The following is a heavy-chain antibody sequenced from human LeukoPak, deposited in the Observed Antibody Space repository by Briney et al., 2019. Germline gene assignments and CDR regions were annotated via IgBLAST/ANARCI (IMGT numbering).Heavy chain of an antibody. J-gene: IGHJ5*02. CDR1: GFTFRSYG. D-gene: IGHD2-8*01. CDR2: MSGSGGST. V-gene: IGHV3-23*01. Sequence: GGTLRLSCAASGFTFRSYGMSWVRQAPGKGLEWVSGMSGSGGSTYYADSVKGRFTISRDNSKNTLYLQMNSLKTEDTAVYYCTTDRMIYATNWAVSWFDPWGQGTLVTVSS. CDR3: TTDRMIYATNWAVSWFDP.